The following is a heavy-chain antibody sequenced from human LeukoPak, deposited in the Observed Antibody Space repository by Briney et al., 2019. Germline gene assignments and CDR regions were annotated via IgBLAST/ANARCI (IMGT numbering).Heavy chain of an antibody. V-gene: IGHV1-18*01. CDR2: ISAYSGNT. J-gene: IGHJ4*02. CDR3: ARDHSIYAFGDS. CDR1: GYTFTSYG. Sequence: ASVKVSCKASGYTFTSYGISWVRQAPGQGREWMGWISAYSGNTKFAQEYQGRVTMTRDTSTTTAYMELRSLRSDDTAVYYCARDHSIYAFGDSWGQGTLVTVSS. D-gene: IGHD3-10*01.